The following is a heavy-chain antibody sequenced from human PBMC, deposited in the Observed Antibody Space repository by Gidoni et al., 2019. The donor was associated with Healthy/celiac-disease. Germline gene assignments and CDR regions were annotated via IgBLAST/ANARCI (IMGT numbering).Heavy chain of an antibody. Sequence: QVQLQQWGAGLLKPSETLSLTCAVYGGSFSGYYWSWIRQPPGKELEWIGEINHSGSTNYNPSLKSRVTISVDTSKNQFSLKLSSVTAADTAVYYCARGRLRLRFDPWGQGTLVTVSS. CDR2: INHSGST. D-gene: IGHD3-16*01. CDR3: ARGRLRLRFDP. V-gene: IGHV4-34*01. J-gene: IGHJ5*02. CDR1: GGSFSGYY.